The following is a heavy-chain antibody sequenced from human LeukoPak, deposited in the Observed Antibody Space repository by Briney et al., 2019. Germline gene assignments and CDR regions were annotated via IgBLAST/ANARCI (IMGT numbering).Heavy chain of an antibody. CDR2: IIPILGIA. D-gene: IGHD4-17*01. J-gene: IGHJ4*02. CDR1: GGTFSSYA. CDR3: ARGPTEYGDRGRFDY. Sequence: SVKVSRKASGGTFSSYAISWVRQAPGQGLEWMGRIIPILGIANYAQKFQGRVTITADKSTSTAYMELSSLRSEDTAVYYCARGPTEYGDRGRFDYWGQGTLVTVSS. V-gene: IGHV1-69*04.